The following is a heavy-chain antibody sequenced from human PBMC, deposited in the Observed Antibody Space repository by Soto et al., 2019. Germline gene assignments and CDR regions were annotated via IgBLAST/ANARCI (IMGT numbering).Heavy chain of an antibody. J-gene: IGHJ4*02. CDR3: ARGVLD. CDR2: IFYSGTT. Sequence: TKSVTCTVSGGYISSGGYFWSWVRQPPGKGLEWIGNIFYSGTTYYNPSLKSRVTISVDTSKNQFSLKLSSVSAADPAVYFCARGVLDWGQGTLVTVSS. CDR1: GGYISSGGYF. V-gene: IGHV4-31*03. D-gene: IGHD1-1*01.